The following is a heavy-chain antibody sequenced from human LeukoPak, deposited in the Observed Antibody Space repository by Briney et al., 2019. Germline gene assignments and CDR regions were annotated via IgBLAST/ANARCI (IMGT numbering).Heavy chain of an antibody. CDR2: IYNDGST. V-gene: IGHV3-66*02. D-gene: IGHD5-18*01. CDR3: ARDLDLRQLDP. J-gene: IGHJ5*02. CDR1: GFTFSSYA. Sequence: TGGSLRLSCAASGFTFSSYAMTWVRQAPGKGLEWVSVIYNDGSTYYTDSVKGRFTISRDNSKNTLYLQMNSLRAEDTAVYYCARDLDLRQLDPWGQGTLVTVSS.